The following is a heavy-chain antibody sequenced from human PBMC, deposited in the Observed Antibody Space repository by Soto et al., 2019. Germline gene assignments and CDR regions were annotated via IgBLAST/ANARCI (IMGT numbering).Heavy chain of an antibody. Sequence: QVQLVKSGPEVRKPGASVRLSCATSGYNFNQYYINWVRQAPGQGLEWMGIINLRGGTTEYAHKFRGRFNVTGDTSTRTAYMELSSLRSEDTAVYFCARGPDDSDVPRWDHWGQGTLITVSS. CDR1: GYNFNQYY. J-gene: IGHJ4*02. CDR2: INLRGGTT. CDR3: ARGPDDSDVPRWDH. D-gene: IGHD4-17*01. V-gene: IGHV1-46*02.